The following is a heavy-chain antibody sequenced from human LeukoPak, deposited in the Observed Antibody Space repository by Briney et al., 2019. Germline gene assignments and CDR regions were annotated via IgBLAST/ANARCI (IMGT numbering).Heavy chain of an antibody. J-gene: IGHJ4*02. V-gene: IGHV3-23*01. Sequence: GGSLRLSCAASGFTFSSSDMSWVCQAPGKGLEWVSGISGSGGSTYYADSVKGRFTISRDNSKNTVYLQMNSLRVEDTAVYYCARGMGGYGGYDYWGQGTLVTVSS. CDR2: ISGSGGST. CDR1: GFTFSSSD. CDR3: ARGMGGYGGYDY. D-gene: IGHD5-12*01.